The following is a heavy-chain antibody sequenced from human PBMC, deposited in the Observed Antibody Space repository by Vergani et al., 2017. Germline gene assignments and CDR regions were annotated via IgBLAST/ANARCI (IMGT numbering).Heavy chain of an antibody. V-gene: IGHV3-30-3*01. J-gene: IGHJ5*02. CDR1: GFTFSSYA. D-gene: IGHD5-12*01. CDR2: ISYDGSNK. Sequence: QVQLVESGGGVVQPGRSLRLSCAASGFTFSSYAMHWVRQAPGKGLEWVAVISYDGSNKYYANSVKGRFTIARDNSKNTLYLQMYTLRAGATAVYYCARVGDIVATIEGFDPWGQGTLVTVSS. CDR3: ARVGDIVATIEGFDP.